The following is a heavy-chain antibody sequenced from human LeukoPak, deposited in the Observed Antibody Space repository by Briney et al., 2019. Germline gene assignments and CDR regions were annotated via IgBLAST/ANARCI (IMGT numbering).Heavy chain of an antibody. CDR3: AKDLIGTTVVTPIV. Sequence: GGSLRLSCAASGFTFSSYSMNWVRQAPGKGLEWVAVISYDGSNKYYADSVKGRFTISRDNSKNTLYLQMNSLRAEDTAVYYCAKDLIGTTVVTPIVWGQGTMVTVSS. D-gene: IGHD4-23*01. CDR2: ISYDGSNK. V-gene: IGHV3-30*18. CDR1: GFTFSSYS. J-gene: IGHJ3*01.